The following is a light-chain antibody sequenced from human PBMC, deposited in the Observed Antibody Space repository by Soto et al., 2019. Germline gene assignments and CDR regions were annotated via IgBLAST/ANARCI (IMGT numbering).Light chain of an antibody. Sequence: QSGLTQPASVSGSPGQSITISCTGTSSDGGGYDYVSWYQQHPGKAPKLMIYEVANRPSGFSNRFSGSKSGNTASLTISGLQAEDEADYYCGSYASSLYVFGTGTKVTVL. CDR2: EVA. J-gene: IGLJ1*01. CDR3: GSYASSLYV. V-gene: IGLV2-14*01. CDR1: SSDGGGYDY.